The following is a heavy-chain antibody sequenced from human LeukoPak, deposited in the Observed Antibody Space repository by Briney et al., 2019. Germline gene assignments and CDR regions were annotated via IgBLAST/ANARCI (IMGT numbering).Heavy chain of an antibody. Sequence: GGSLRLSCAASGSTFSSYAMSWVRQAPGKGLEWVTSIWYDGSNKYYADSVKGRFTISRDNSKNTLYLQMNSLRAEDTAVYYCARTDTMIDAFDIWGQGTMVTVSS. CDR2: IWYDGSNK. J-gene: IGHJ3*02. CDR1: GSTFSSYA. D-gene: IGHD3-22*01. V-gene: IGHV3-33*08. CDR3: ARTDTMIDAFDI.